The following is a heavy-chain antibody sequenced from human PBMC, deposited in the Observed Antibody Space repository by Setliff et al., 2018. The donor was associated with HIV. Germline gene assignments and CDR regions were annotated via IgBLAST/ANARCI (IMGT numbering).Heavy chain of an antibody. Sequence: SQTLSLTCAISGDSVSSNSAAWNWIRQSPSRGLEWLGRTYYRSKWNTDYAVSVESRITINPDTSKNQFSLQLNSVTPEDTAVYYCARDSWDSSSWPDTLDYWGQGTLVTSPQ. CDR1: GDSVSSNSAA. D-gene: IGHD6-13*01. V-gene: IGHV6-1*01. CDR3: ARDSWDSSSWPDTLDY. CDR2: TYYRSKWNT. J-gene: IGHJ4*02.